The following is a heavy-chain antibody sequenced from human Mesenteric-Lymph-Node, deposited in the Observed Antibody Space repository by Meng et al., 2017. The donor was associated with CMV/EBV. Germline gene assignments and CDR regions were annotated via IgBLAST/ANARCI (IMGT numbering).Heavy chain of an antibody. V-gene: IGHV1-8*03. D-gene: IGHD5-18*01. CDR1: GYTFTSYD. CDR2: MNPNSGNT. CDR3: ARGARLDTAMVLGDY. J-gene: IGHJ4*02. Sequence: ASVKVSCKASGYTFTSYDINWVRQATGQGLEWMGWMNPNSGNTGYAQKFQGRVTITRNTSISTAYMELSSLRSEDTAVYYCARGARLDTAMVLGDYWGQGTLVTVSS.